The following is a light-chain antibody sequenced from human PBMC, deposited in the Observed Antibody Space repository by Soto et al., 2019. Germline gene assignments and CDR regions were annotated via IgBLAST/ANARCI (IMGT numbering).Light chain of an antibody. Sequence: DIQITQSPAANSSSVLERFTITCRASQGISKYLAWFQQKPGKVPRLLIYDAFSLESGVPSRFSGTGSGTEFTLTISSLQPDDLATYFCQQYHTVPYTFGQGTRLEIK. CDR2: DAF. V-gene: IGKV1-17*03. CDR3: QQYHTVPYT. CDR1: QGISKY. J-gene: IGKJ5*01.